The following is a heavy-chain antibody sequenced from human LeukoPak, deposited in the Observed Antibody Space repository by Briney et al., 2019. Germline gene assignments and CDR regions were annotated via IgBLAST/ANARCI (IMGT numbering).Heavy chain of an antibody. CDR1: GGSISSGGYY. Sequence: PSETLSLTCTVSGGSISSGGYYWSWIRQHPGKGLEWIGYIYYSGSTYYNPSLKSRVTISVDTSKNQFSLKLSSVTAADTAVYYCARGSRSSFDPWGQGTLVTVSS. V-gene: IGHV4-31*03. D-gene: IGHD3-10*01. CDR3: ARGSRSSFDP. J-gene: IGHJ5*02. CDR2: IYYSGST.